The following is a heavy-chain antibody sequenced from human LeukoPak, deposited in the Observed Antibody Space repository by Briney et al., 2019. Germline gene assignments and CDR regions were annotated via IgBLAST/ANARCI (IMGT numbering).Heavy chain of an antibody. V-gene: IGHV3-7*01. CDR3: AREHYFYYMDG. Sequence: GGSLRLSCAASGFNFSSQWMSWVRQAPGRGLEWVANVNQGGTQKYYVDSVKGRFTISRDNAENSLYLQMNSLRAEDTAVYYCAREHYFYYMDGWGKGTTVTVSS. J-gene: IGHJ6*03. CDR1: GFNFSSQW. CDR2: VNQGGTQK.